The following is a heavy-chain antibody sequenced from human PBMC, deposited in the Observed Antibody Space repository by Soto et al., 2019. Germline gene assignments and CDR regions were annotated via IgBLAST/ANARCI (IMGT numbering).Heavy chain of an antibody. V-gene: IGHV3-30-3*01. D-gene: IGHD5-12*01. J-gene: IGHJ6*02. CDR1: GFTFSSYA. CDR2: ISYDGSNK. Sequence: GGSLRLSCAASGFTFSSYAMHWVRQAPGKGLEWVAVISYDGSNKYYADSVKGRFTISRDNSKNTLYLQMNSLRAEDTAVYYCARDGPYSGYDLGYYYYGMDVWGQGTTVTVSS. CDR3: ARDGPYSGYDLGYYYYGMDV.